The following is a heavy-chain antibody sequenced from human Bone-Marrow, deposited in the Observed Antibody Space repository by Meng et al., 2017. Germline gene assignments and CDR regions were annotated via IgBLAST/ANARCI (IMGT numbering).Heavy chain of an antibody. Sequence: GQLQQWGAGLSQPSETLCLTCAVYGGSFSGYYWSWIRQPPGKGLEWIGEINHSGSTNYNPSLKSRVTISVDTSKNQFSLKLSSVTAADTAVYYCARGYGIVGANLGLYYFDYWGQGTLVTVSS. CDR2: INHSGST. V-gene: IGHV4-34*01. CDR1: GGSFSGYY. J-gene: IGHJ4*02. D-gene: IGHD1-26*01. CDR3: ARGYGIVGANLGLYYFDY.